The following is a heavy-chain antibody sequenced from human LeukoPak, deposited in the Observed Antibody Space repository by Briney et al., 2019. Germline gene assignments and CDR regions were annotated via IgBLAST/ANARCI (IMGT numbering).Heavy chain of an antibody. CDR1: GYTFTSYY. J-gene: IGHJ4*02. CDR3: ARASYCSGGSCYSSPDY. Sequence: ASVKVSCKASGYTFTSYYMHWVRQAPGQGLEWMGWISAYNGNTNYAQKLQGRVTMTTDTSTSTAYMELRSLRSDDTAVYYCARASYCSGGSCYSSPDYWGQGTLVTVSS. D-gene: IGHD2-15*01. CDR2: ISAYNGNT. V-gene: IGHV1-18*04.